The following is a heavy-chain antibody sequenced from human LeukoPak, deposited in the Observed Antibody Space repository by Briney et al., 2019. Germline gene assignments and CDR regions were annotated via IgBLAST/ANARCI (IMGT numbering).Heavy chain of an antibody. Sequence: PSETLSLTCTVSGGAISGYYWSWIRQPPGKGLEWIGYIFYSGTTNYNPSLKSRVTISVDTSKNQFSLKLSSVTAADTAVYYCARLRGGSLDYWGQGTLVTVSS. J-gene: IGHJ4*02. CDR3: ARLRGGSLDY. V-gene: IGHV4-59*08. CDR2: IFYSGTT. CDR1: GGAISGYY. D-gene: IGHD1-26*01.